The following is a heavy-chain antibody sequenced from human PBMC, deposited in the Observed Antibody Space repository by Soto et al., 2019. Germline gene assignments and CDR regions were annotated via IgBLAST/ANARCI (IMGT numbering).Heavy chain of an antibody. CDR1: GGSVTSGLW. D-gene: IGHD6-19*01. J-gene: IGHJ5*02. Sequence: QVQLQESGPGLVKPSETLSLTCAVSGGSVTSGLWWPWVRQSPGKGLEWVAAICDNGNAVASRYTPSLEGRVTISFDWPKNHVSRKMMSVTAADTAMYYCARGGDISGRGGGLSWYDPWGQGILVTVSS. CDR3: ARGGDISGRGGGLSWYDP. V-gene: IGHV4-4*02. CDR2: ICDNGNAVAS.